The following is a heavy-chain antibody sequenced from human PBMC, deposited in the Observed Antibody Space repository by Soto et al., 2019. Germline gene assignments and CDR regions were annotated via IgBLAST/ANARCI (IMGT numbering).Heavy chain of an antibody. CDR3: ARDQYVFDY. J-gene: IGHJ4*02. Sequence: QVQLVQSGGGLVKPGGSLTLSCAASGFAFSDYYMTWIRQAPGKGLEWVSSLSNSGTYTNYADSVKGRFITSRDNAKNSLFLHMNSLRAEDTAVYFCARDQYVFDYWGQGDLETVSS. V-gene: IGHV3-11*05. D-gene: IGHD3-16*01. CDR1: GFAFSDYY. CDR2: LSNSGTYT.